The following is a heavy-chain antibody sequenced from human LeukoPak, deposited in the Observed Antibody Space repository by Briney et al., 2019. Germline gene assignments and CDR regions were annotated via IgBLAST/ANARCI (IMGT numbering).Heavy chain of an antibody. CDR3: ARGVGKREITIFGVAGNWFDP. J-gene: IGHJ5*02. CDR1: GFTFSSYA. Sequence: GRSLRLSCAASGFTFSSYAMSWVRQTPEKGLEWVSSLSGGSGSTYYADSVKGRFTISRDNSKNTLYLQMNSLRAEDTAVYYCARGVGKREITIFGVAGNWFDPWGQGTLVTVSS. CDR2: LSGGSGST. V-gene: IGHV3-23*01. D-gene: IGHD3-3*01.